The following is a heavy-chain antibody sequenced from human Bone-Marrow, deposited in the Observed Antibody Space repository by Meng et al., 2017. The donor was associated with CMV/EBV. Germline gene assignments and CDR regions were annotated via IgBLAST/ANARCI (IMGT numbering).Heavy chain of an antibody. CDR2: INPNSGGT. J-gene: IGHJ6*02. V-gene: IGHV1-2*02. CDR3: ARVTGSTMVRGVITKGYGMDV. CDR1: GYTFAGHY. Sequence: ASVKVSCKASGYTFAGHYLYWVRQAPGQGLEWMGWINPNSGGTNYAQKFQGRVTMTRDTSISTAYMELSRLRSDDTAVYYCARVTGSTMVRGVITKGYGMDVWAQGTTATFSS. D-gene: IGHD3-10*01.